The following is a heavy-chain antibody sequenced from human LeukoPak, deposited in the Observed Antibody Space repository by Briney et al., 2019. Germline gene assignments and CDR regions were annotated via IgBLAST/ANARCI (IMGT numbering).Heavy chain of an antibody. CDR1: GFTFTSYA. CDR2: ITSSGDGA. J-gene: IGHJ4*02. CDR3: AKGTDTTGRHNFDI. V-gene: IGHV3-23*01. D-gene: IGHD2-8*02. Sequence: GGSLRLSCEASGFTFTSYAMHWVRQAPGKGLEWVSSITSSGDGAFYTDSLSGRFTISRDNAKKAVFLQMKSLRRGDSALYFCAKGTDTTGRHNFDIWGQGTLVTVSS.